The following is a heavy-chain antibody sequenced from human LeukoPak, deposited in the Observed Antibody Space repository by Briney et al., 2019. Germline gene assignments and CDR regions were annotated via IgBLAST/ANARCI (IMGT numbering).Heavy chain of an antibody. CDR3: AKDVGSYYYYGMDV. V-gene: IGHV3-43*01. J-gene: IGHJ6*02. Sequence: GGSLRLSCAASGFTFDDYTMHWVRQAPGKGLEWVSLISWDGGSTYYADSVKGRFTISRDNSKNSLYLQMNSLRTEDTASYYCAKDVGSYYYYGMDVWGQGTTVTVSS. CDR1: GFTFDDYT. D-gene: IGHD3-16*01. CDR2: ISWDGGST.